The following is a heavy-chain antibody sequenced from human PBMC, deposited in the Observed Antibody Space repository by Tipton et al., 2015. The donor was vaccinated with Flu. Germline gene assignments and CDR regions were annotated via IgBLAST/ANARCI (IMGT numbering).Heavy chain of an antibody. D-gene: IGHD3-22*01. CDR3: ARSPQTIYDSSAYVTPYYFDS. CDR2: VHDSGSS. CDR1: GGSINAYY. Sequence: TLSLTCTVSGGSINAYYWNWIRQPPGKGLEWIGYVHDSGSSNQNPSLKSRATMLVDTSKNQFSLKVRSVTAADTAVYYCARSPQTIYDSSAYVTPYYFDSWGQGTLVTVSS. J-gene: IGHJ4*02. V-gene: IGHV4-59*01.